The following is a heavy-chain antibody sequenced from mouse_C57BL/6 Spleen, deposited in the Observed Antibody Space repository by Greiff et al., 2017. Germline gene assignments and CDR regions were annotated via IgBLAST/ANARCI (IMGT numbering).Heavy chain of an antibody. Sequence: VQLQQSGPELVKPGASVKISCKASGYAFSSSWMNWVKQRPGKGLEWIGRIYPGDGDTNYNGKFKGKATLTADKSSSTAYMQLSSLTSEDSAVYFCARSNWLYYFDYWGQGTTLTVSS. J-gene: IGHJ2*01. D-gene: IGHD3-3*01. CDR2: IYPGDGDT. CDR1: GYAFSSSW. V-gene: IGHV1-82*01. CDR3: ARSNWLYYFDY.